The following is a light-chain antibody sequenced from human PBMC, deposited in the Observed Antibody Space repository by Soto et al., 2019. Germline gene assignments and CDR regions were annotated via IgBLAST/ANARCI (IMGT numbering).Light chain of an antibody. CDR2: DVS. Sequence: QSVLTQPASVSGSPGQSITISCTGTSSDVGGYNYVSWYQQHPGKAPKLMIYDVSNRPSGVANRFSGSKSGNTASLTISGLQDEDEADYYCSSYTTSSTLPDVFGAGTKLTVL. CDR1: SSDVGGYNY. CDR3: SSYTTSSTLPDV. V-gene: IGLV2-14*01. J-gene: IGLJ1*01.